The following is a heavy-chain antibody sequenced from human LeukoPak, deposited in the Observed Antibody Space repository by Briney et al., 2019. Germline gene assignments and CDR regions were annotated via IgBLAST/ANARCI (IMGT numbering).Heavy chain of an antibody. CDR2: VWYEGDIK. CDR3: ARERTGDDFDV. D-gene: IGHD1-14*01. J-gene: IGHJ3*01. CDR1: GFTFRNYG. Sequence: GRSLRLSCAASGFTFRNYGVHWVRQAPGKGLEWVALVWYEGDIKWYADSVKGRFTISRDNSKNTLYLLMNSLRAEDTAVYYCARERTGDDFDVWGQGTMVTVSS. V-gene: IGHV3-33*01.